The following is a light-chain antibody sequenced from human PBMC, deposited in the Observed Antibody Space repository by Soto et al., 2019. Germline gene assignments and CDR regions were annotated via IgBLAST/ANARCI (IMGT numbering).Light chain of an antibody. J-gene: IGKJ1*01. CDR2: GAS. Sequence: ENVLTQSPGTLSLSPGARAILSCRASQTVNHNYLAWCQQKPGQAPRLLISGASTRAAGISDRFRGSGSGTEFTLTISSLRSEDSAIYYCQQYFEWPPMTFGQGTKVDIK. CDR1: QTVNHNY. V-gene: IGKV3-15*01. CDR3: QQYFEWPPMT.